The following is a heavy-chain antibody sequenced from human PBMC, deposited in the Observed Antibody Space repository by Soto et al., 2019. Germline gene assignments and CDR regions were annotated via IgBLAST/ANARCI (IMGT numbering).Heavy chain of an antibody. Sequence: EVQLVESGGGLVQPGGSLRLSCAASTFTFSSYWMHWVRQAPGQGLAWVSRINTGGTTTTYADSVKGRFTTSRDNAANTLYLQMNSLRAEDTAVYYCASVPTGKFGVWNYWGQGTLVTVSS. CDR1: TFTFSSYW. V-gene: IGHV3-74*01. J-gene: IGHJ4*02. D-gene: IGHD2-21*01. CDR2: INTGGTTT. CDR3: ASVPTGKFGVWNY.